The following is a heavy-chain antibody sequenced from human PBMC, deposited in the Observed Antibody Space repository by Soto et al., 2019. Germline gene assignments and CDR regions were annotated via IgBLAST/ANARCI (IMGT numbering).Heavy chain of an antibody. Sequence: SETLSLTCTVSGGSISSYYWSWIRQPPGKGLEWIGYIYYSGSTNYNPSLKSRVTISVDTSKNQFSLKLSSVTAADTAVYYCACRLVADTRPPFDPWGKGPLVTVSS. CDR2: IYYSGST. CDR3: ACRLVADTRPPFDP. J-gene: IGHJ5*02. V-gene: IGHV4-59*01. D-gene: IGHD2-15*01. CDR1: GGSISSYY.